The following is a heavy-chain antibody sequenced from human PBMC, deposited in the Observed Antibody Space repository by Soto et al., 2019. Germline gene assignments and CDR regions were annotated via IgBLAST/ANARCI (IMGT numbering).Heavy chain of an antibody. D-gene: IGHD2-15*01. CDR2: ISYDGSNK. Sequence: QVQLVESGGGVVQPGRSLRLSCAASGFTFSSYGMHWVRQAPGKGLEWVAVISYDGSNKYYADSVKGRFTISRDNSKNTLYLQMNSLRAEDTAVYYCAKAIDWGGGSHFDYWGQGTLVTVSS. V-gene: IGHV3-30*18. CDR1: GFTFSSYG. J-gene: IGHJ4*02. CDR3: AKAIDWGGGSHFDY.